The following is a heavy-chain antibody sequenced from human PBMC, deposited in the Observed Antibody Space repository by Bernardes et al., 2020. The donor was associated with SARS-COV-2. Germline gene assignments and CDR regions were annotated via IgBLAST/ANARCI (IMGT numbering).Heavy chain of an antibody. D-gene: IGHD2-15*01. CDR1: GFTFSTYS. CDR3: ARVRGSGWFDP. V-gene: IGHV3-48*04. J-gene: IGHJ5*02. Sequence: GGSLRLSCAASGFTFSTYSMNWVRQAPGKGLEWVSYISSSSSTIYYADSVKGRFTISRDNPKNSLYLQMNSLRAEDTAVYYCARVRGSGWFDPWGQGTLVTVSS. CDR2: ISSSSSTI.